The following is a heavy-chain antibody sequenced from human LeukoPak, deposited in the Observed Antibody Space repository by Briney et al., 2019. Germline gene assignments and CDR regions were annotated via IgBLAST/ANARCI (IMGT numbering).Heavy chain of an antibody. CDR1: RITPTRHA. CDR3: TSSLDIYSSGWYRSGYFQF. D-gene: IGHD6-19*01. Sequence: RGSLRLSPAASRITPTRHAMHSVRQAPGEGLWWVADISHDVSAKSSAAPWRARFPFSKDNSKNRVYLQMNSLVTEDTTVRYCTSSLDIYSSGWYRSGYFQFWRQGTQVSVSS. J-gene: IGHJ1*01. CDR2: ISHDVSAK. V-gene: IGHV3-30-3*01.